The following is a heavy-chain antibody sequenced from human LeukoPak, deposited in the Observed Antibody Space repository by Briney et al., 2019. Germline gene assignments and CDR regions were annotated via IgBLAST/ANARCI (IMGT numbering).Heavy chain of an antibody. CDR2: ISYDGSNK. J-gene: IGHJ4*02. CDR1: GFTFSSYA. V-gene: IGHV3-30*01. CDR3: ARGGYDFWSGYCDY. Sequence: TGGSPRLSCAASGFTFSSYAMHWVRQAPGKGLEWVAVISYDGSNKYYADSVKGRFTISRDNSKNTLYLQMNSLRAEDTAVYYCARGGYDFWSGYCDYWGQGTLVTVSS. D-gene: IGHD3-3*01.